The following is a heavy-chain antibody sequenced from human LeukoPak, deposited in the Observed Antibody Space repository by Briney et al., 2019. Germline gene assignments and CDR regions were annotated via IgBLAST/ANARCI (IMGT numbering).Heavy chain of an antibody. CDR3: AREGSGSYLFSVGDAFDI. V-gene: IGHV1-8*01. CDR2: MNPNSGNT. J-gene: IGHJ3*02. CDR1: GYTFTSYD. Sequence: ASVKVSCKASGYTFTSYDIYWVRKATGQGLEWMGWMNPNSGNTGYAQKFQGRVTMTRNTSISTAYMELSSLRSEDTAVYYCAREGSGSYLFSVGDAFDIWGQGTMVTVSS. D-gene: IGHD1-26*01.